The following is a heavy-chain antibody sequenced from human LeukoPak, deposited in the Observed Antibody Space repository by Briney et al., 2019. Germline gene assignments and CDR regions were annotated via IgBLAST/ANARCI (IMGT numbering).Heavy chain of an antibody. V-gene: IGHV4-30-4*01. CDR1: GGSISSGDYY. CDR2: IYYSGST. Sequence: SQTLSLTCTVSGGSISSGDYYWGWIRQPPGKGLEWIGYIYYSGSTYYNPSLKSRVTISVDTSKNQFSLKLSSVTAADTAVYYCARARIFAGGLNWFDPWGQGTLVTVSS. CDR3: ARARIFAGGLNWFDP. D-gene: IGHD3-9*01. J-gene: IGHJ5*02.